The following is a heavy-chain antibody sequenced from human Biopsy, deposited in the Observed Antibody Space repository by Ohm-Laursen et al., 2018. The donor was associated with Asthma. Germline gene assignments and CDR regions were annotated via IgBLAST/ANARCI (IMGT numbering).Heavy chain of an antibody. CDR2: ISKDASTQ. D-gene: IGHD3-10*01. CDR3: GRERSYMVDY. J-gene: IGHJ4*02. V-gene: IGHV3-30*12. CDR1: GFTFMTYG. Sequence: SLRLSCAASGFTFMTYGIHWVHQAPGKGLEWVGVISKDASTQDYADSVKGRFTISRDNSKNTLYLQMNSLRAEDTALYYCGRERSYMVDYWGQGTLVIVSS.